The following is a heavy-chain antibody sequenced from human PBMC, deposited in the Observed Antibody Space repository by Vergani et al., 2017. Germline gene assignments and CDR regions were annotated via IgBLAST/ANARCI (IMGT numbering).Heavy chain of an antibody. D-gene: IGHD3-10*01. CDR2: IRSKAYGQAT. CDR1: GFTFGYYA. V-gene: IGHV3-49*03. CDR3: ARDSPMGSD. J-gene: IGHJ4*02. Sequence: EVQLVESGGDLVQPGRSLRLSCTASGFTFGYYAMDWFRQAPGQGLEWVGGIRSKAYGQATIYAASVKGRFTISRDNTRKSLYLQMDSLRGADTAVYYCARDSPMGSDWGQGTLVTVSS.